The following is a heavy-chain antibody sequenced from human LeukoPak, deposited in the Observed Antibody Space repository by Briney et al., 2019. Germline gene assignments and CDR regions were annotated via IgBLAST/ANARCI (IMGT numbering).Heavy chain of an antibody. CDR1: GFTFSTYS. Sequence: GGSLRLSCAASGFTFSTYSMTWVRQGPGKGLEWVSSIYPSGDSTFYADSVKGRFTISRDNSKNTLYLQMSSLRAEDTAVYYCARPRVPDSWGQGTLVIVSS. J-gene: IGHJ4*02. CDR3: ARPRVPDS. CDR2: IYPSGDST. V-gene: IGHV3-23*01.